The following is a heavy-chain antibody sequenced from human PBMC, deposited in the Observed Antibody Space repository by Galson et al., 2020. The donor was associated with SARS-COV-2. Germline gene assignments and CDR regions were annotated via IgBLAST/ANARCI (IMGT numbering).Heavy chain of an antibody. Sequence: ASVKVSCKASGYSFTSYGIGWLRQAPGQGLEWMGWISPSDGNTNYAQKFQGRVTMTTDSSTNTAFLELTSLGSDDTAEYYCARVVFDSRRNAFDSWGQGTRVTVSS. J-gene: IGHJ3*02. CDR2: ISPSDGNT. D-gene: IGHD1-20*01. CDR1: GYSFTSYG. V-gene: IGHV1-18*01. CDR3: ARVVFDSRRNAFDS.